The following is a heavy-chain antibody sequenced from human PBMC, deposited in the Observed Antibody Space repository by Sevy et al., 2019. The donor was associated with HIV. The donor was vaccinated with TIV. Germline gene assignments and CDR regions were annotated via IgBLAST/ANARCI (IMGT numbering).Heavy chain of an antibody. D-gene: IGHD2-8*01. V-gene: IGHV3-30*12. CDR2: ISYDRSDK. Sequence: GGSLRLSCAASGFTFGSYGMHWVRQAPGKGLEWVAYISYDRSDKNYADSVKGRFTISRDNAKNSLNLQMNSLRAEDTAVYYCTRNGGAFDNGFDPWGQGTLVTVSS. J-gene: IGHJ5*02. CDR1: GFTFGSYG. CDR3: TRNGGAFDNGFDP.